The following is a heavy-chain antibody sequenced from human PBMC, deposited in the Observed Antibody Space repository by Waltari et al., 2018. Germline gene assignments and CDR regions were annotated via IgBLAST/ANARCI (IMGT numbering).Heavy chain of an antibody. J-gene: IGHJ4*02. CDR2: ISSNSRYK. CDR1: GFAFSSYT. Sequence: EVKVVQSGGGLVRPGGSLTLSCSASGFAFSSYTMDWVRQAPGKGLEWVSSISSNSRYKNYADSTKGRFTIARDNAKNSVYLLMNSLRVEDTAIDFCARPRAMGEIDHWGQGTLVAVSS. V-gene: IGHV3-21*01. D-gene: IGHD3-16*01. CDR3: ARPRAMGEIDH.